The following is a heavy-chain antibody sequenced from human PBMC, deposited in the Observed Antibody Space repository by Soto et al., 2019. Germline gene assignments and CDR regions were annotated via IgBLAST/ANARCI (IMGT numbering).Heavy chain of an antibody. Sequence: SSVKVSCKASGGTFSSYAISWVRQAPGQGREWMGGIIPIFGTANYAQKFQGRVTITANESTSTAYMELSSLRSEDTAVYYCARGGGTPPAGPPTLRRGVYYYYYYGMDVWGQGTTVTVSS. V-gene: IGHV1-69*13. D-gene: IGHD3-3*01. J-gene: IGHJ6*02. CDR1: GGTFSSYA. CDR2: IIPIFGTA. CDR3: ARGGGTPPAGPPTLRRGVYYYYYYGMDV.